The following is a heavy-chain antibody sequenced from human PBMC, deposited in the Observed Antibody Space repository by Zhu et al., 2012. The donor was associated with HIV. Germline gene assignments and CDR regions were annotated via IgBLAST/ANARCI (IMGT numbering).Heavy chain of an antibody. J-gene: IGHJ4*02. Sequence: QVQLQQWGAGLLKPSETLSLTCAVYGGSFSGYYWTWIRQPPGKGLEWIGEISHSGSTNYNPSLKSRVTISVDTSKNQFSLKLSSVTAADTAVYYCARGRGSMIRGVLVYWGQGTLVTGLL. V-gene: IGHV4-34*01. CDR2: ISHSGST. CDR3: ARGRGSMIRGVLVY. CDR1: GGSFSGYY. D-gene: IGHD3-10*01.